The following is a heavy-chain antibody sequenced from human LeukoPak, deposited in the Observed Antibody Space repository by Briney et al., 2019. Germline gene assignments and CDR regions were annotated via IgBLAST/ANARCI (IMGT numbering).Heavy chain of an antibody. V-gene: IGHV1-69*06. D-gene: IGHD3-9*01. Sequence: GSSVKVSCKASGGTFSSYAISWVRQAPGQGLEWMGGIIPIFGTANYAQKFQGRVTITADKSTSTAYMELSSLRSEDTAVYYCARVQQPHYDILTGYYPDYWGQGTLVTVSS. J-gene: IGHJ4*02. CDR1: GGTFSSYA. CDR2: IIPIFGTA. CDR3: ARVQQPHYDILTGYYPDY.